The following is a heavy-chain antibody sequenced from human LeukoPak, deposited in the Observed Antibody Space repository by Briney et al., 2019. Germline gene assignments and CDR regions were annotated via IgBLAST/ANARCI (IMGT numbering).Heavy chain of an antibody. CDR2: ISYDGSNK. J-gene: IGHJ4*02. D-gene: IGHD1-14*01. CDR3: ARDRDTPDSGIFDY. V-gene: IGHV3-30-3*01. CDR1: GFTFSSYA. Sequence: GRSLRLSCAASGFTFSSYAMHWVRQAPGKGLEWVAVISYDGSNKYYADSVKGRFTISRDNSKNTLYLQMNSLRTEDTAVYYCARDRDTPDSGIFDYWGQGTLVTVSS.